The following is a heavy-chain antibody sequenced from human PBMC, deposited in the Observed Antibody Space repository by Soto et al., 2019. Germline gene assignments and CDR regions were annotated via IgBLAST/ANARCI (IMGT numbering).Heavy chain of an antibody. V-gene: IGHV3-7*05. CDR2: IKQDGSEK. D-gene: IGHD2-2*01. CDR1: GFTFSSYW. Sequence: EVQLVESGGGLVQPGGSLRLSCAASGFTFSSYWMSWVRQAPGKGLEWVANIKQDGSEKYYVDSVKGRFTISRDNAKNSLYLQRSSLRAEDKAVYYCARAGFGLTGVVPAAVYYFDYWYQGTLVTVSS. J-gene: IGHJ4*02. CDR3: ARAGFGLTGVVPAAVYYFDY.